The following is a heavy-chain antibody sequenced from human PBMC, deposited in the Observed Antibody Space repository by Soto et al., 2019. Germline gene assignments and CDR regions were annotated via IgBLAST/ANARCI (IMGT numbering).Heavy chain of an antibody. CDR2: INHSGST. D-gene: IGHD6-19*01. J-gene: IGHJ4*02. CDR1: RESFSGYY. V-gene: IGHV4-34*01. CDR3: ASRGYSSLWDY. Sequence: PSENLYLTCAVYRESFSGYYWSWVGQPSGKGLEWIGEINHSGSTNYKPSLKSRVTISVDTSKNQFSLKLSSVTAADTAVYYCASRGYSSLWDYSAQRTSVTVDS.